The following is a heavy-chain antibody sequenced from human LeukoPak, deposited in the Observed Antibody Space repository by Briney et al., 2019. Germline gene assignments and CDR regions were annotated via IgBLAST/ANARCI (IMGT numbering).Heavy chain of an antibody. CDR2: ISSGGST. CDR1: GGSISSSGYY. J-gene: IGHJ4*02. D-gene: IGHD3-22*01. Sequence: SETLSLTCTVSGGSISSSGYYWGWIRQPPGKGLEWIGSISSGGSTHYIPSLKSRVTISVDTSRNQFSLKLSSVTAADTAVYYCARRSYDGSGYYYVDYWGQGTLVTVSS. CDR3: ARRSYDGSGYYYVDY. V-gene: IGHV4-39*01.